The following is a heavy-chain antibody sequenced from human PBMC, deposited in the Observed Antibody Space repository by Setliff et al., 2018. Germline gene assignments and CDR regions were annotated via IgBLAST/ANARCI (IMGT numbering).Heavy chain of an antibody. V-gene: IGHV5-51*01. Sequence: GESLKISCKASGYIFTNYWIGWVRQMPGKGLEWMGVIYPGDSDTRYSPSFQGQVTISADKSINTAYLQWSSLKASDTAIYYCTGHEDRNKCTSSSCYRENDAFDVWSQGAMVTVSS. J-gene: IGHJ3*01. D-gene: IGHD2-2*01. CDR3: TGHEDRNKCTSSSCYRENDAFDV. CDR2: IYPGDSDT. CDR1: GYIFTNYW.